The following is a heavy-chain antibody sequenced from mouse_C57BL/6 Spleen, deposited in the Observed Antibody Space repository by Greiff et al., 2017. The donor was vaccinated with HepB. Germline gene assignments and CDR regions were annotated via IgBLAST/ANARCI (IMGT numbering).Heavy chain of an antibody. CDR2: INYDGSST. J-gene: IGHJ2*01. Sequence: EVQVVESEGGLVQPGSSMKLSCTASGFTFSDYYMAWVRQVPEKGLEWVANINYDGSSTYYLDSLKSRFIISRDNAKNILYLQMSSLKSEDTATYYCARDNSRFDYWGQGTTLTVSS. CDR3: ARDNSRFDY. D-gene: IGHD6-1*01. CDR1: GFTFSDYY. V-gene: IGHV5-16*01.